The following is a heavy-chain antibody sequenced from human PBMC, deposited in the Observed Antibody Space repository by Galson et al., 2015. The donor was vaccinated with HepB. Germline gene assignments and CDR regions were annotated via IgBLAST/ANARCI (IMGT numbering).Heavy chain of an antibody. V-gene: IGHV1-18*04. CDR1: GDTFTSYG. Sequence: SVKVSCKASGDTFTSYGISWVRQAPGQGLEWMGWISAYNGNTNYAQKLQGRVTMTTDTSTSTAYMELRSLRSVDTAVYYCARAPRYYYDSSGYYRGYYGMDVWGQGTTVTVSS. J-gene: IGHJ6*02. D-gene: IGHD3-22*01. CDR3: ARAPRYYYDSSGYYRGYYGMDV. CDR2: ISAYNGNT.